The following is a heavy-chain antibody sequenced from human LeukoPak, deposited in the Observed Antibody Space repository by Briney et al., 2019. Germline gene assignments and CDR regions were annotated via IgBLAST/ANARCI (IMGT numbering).Heavy chain of an antibody. V-gene: IGHV3-23*01. CDR3: AKGGSWDIVVVVAADY. D-gene: IGHD2-15*01. J-gene: IGHJ4*02. Sequence: PGGSLRLSCAASGFTFSSYAMSWVRQAPGKGLEWVSAISGSGGSIYYADSVKGRFTISRDNSKNTLYLQMNSLRAEDTAVYYCAKGGSWDIVVVVAADYWGQGTLVTVSS. CDR1: GFTFSSYA. CDR2: ISGSGGSI.